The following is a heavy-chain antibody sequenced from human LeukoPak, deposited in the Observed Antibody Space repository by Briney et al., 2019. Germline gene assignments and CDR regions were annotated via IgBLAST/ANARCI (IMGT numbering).Heavy chain of an antibody. CDR1: GYTFTSYG. V-gene: IGHV1-18*01. CDR2: ISAYNGNT. CDR3: ASNWGVGATRTPGAFDI. J-gene: IGHJ3*02. Sequence: ASVKVSCKASGYTFTSYGISWVRQAPGQGLEWMGWISAYNGNTNYAQKLQGRVTMTTDTSTSTAYMELRSLRSDDTAVFYCASNWGVGATRTPGAFDIWGQGTMVTVSS. D-gene: IGHD1-26*01.